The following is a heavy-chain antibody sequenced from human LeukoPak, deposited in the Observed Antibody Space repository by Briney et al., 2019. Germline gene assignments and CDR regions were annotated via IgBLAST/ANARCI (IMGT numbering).Heavy chain of an antibody. CDR3: ARDPNSIFGVVTVFDY. J-gene: IGHJ4*02. CDR1: GFTFSSYS. V-gene: IGHV3-48*01. CDR2: ISSSSSTI. Sequence: PGGSLRLSCAASGFTFSSYSMNWVRQAPGKGLDWVSYISSSSSTIYYADSVKGRFTISRDNAKNSLYLQMNSLRAEDTAVYYCARDPNSIFGVVTVFDYWGQGTLVTVSS. D-gene: IGHD3-3*01.